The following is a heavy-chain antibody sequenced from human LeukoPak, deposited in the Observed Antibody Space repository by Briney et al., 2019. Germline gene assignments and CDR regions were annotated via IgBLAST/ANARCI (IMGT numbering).Heavy chain of an antibody. Sequence: PGGSLRLSCTASGFTFGDYAMSWFRQAPGKGLEWVGFIRSKAYGGTTEYAASVEGRFTISRDDSKSIAYLQMNSLKTEDTAVYYCTRERPRTTVTHYFGHFDYWGQGTLVTVSS. D-gene: IGHD4-17*01. CDR1: GFTFGDYA. J-gene: IGHJ4*02. V-gene: IGHV3-49*03. CDR3: TRERPRTTVTHYFGHFDY. CDR2: IRSKAYGGTT.